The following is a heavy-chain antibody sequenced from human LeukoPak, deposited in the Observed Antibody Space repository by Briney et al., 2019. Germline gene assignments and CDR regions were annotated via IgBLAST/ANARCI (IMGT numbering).Heavy chain of an antibody. V-gene: IGHV3-7*01. D-gene: IGHD6-13*01. CDR3: ARVIVAAAATDY. CDR2: IKQDGSEK. J-gene: IGHJ4*02. Sequence: PGGSLRLSCAVSGFTVSSNYMSWVRQAPGKGLEWVANIKQDGSEKYYVDSVKGRFTISRDNAKNSLYLQMNSLRAEDTAVYYCARVIVAAAATDYWGQGTLVTVSS. CDR1: GFTVSSNY.